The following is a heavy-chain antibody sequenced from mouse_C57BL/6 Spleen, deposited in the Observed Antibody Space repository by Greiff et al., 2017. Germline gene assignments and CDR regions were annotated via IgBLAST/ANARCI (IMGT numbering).Heavy chain of an antibody. V-gene: IGHV2-2*01. J-gene: IGHJ1*03. CDR1: GFSLTSYG. Sequence: QVQLQQSGPGLVQPSQSLSITCTVSGFSLTSYGVHWVRQSPGKGLEWLGVIWSGGSTDYNAAFISRLSISKDNSKSQVFFKVNSLQADDTAIYYCARRNWYFDVWGTGTTVTVSS. CDR2: IWSGGST. CDR3: ARRNWYFDV.